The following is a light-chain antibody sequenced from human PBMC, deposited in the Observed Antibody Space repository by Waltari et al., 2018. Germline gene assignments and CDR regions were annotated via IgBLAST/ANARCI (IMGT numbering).Light chain of an antibody. J-gene: IGKJ3*01. Sequence: DIVLTQSPATLSLSPGERANLSCRASQSVSSYLAWYQQKPGQAPRLLIYDASNRATGIPARFSGSGSGTDFALAISSLEPEDVAVYYCQQRSNWPLTFGPGTKVDIK. CDR3: QQRSNWPLT. V-gene: IGKV3-11*01. CDR1: QSVSSY. CDR2: DAS.